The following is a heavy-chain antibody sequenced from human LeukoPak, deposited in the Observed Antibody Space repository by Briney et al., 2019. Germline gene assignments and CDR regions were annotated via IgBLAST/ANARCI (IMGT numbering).Heavy chain of an antibody. CDR3: ARHRGPRPPSV. CDR1: GGSISSYY. Sequence: SETLSLTCTVSGGSISSYYWSWIRQPPGKGLGWIGYIYYSGSTNYNPSLKSRITISVDTSKNQFSLRLSSVTAADTAMYYCARHRGPRPPSVWGQGTLVTVSS. V-gene: IGHV4-59*08. D-gene: IGHD3-10*01. J-gene: IGHJ4*02. CDR2: IYYSGST.